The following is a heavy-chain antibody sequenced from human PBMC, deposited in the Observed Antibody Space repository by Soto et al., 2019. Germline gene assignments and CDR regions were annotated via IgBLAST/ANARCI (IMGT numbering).Heavy chain of an antibody. V-gene: IGHV4-4*07. Sequence: SETLSLTCTVSGDSISSYYWSWIRQPAGKGLEWMGRIYTSGSTNHNPSLKSRVTMSVDTSKNQFSLNLSSVTAADTAVYYCARASSVTRPFDLWGRGTLVTVSS. J-gene: IGHJ2*01. CDR1: GDSISSYY. CDR2: IYTSGST. D-gene: IGHD4-17*01. CDR3: ARASSVTRPFDL.